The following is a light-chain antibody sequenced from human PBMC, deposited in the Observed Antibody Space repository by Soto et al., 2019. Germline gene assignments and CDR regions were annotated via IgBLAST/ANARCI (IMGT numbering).Light chain of an antibody. CDR2: KDN. CDR1: ALPDQY. V-gene: IGLV3-25*02. J-gene: IGLJ3*02. Sequence: SYELTQPPSVSVSPGQTARITCSGDALPDQYAYWYQQRPGQAPVLVIYKDNERSTGIPERFSGSTSGTTATLTVSGVQAEDEDDYYCQSADSSGSYTFGGGTKLTVL. CDR3: QSADSSGSYT.